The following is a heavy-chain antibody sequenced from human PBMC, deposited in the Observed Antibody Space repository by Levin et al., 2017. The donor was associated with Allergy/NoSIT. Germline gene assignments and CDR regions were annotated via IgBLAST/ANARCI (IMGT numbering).Heavy chain of an antibody. CDR2: ISGGGGST. Sequence: PGGSLRLSCAASGFTFSSYAMSWVRQAPGKGLEWVSGISGGGGSTYYANPVKGRFTISRDNSKNTLYLQMNSLRADDTAVYYCARDPHSGSSGWSSQPYYFDYWGQGTLVTVSP. CDR1: GFTFSSYA. J-gene: IGHJ4*02. CDR3: ARDPHSGSSGWSSQPYYFDY. D-gene: IGHD6-19*01. V-gene: IGHV3-23*01.